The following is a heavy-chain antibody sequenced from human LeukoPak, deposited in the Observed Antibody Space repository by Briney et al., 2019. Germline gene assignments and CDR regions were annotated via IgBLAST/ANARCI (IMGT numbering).Heavy chain of an antibody. CDR1: GFTFSSYG. CDR3: ARVLCSGGTCLDAFDI. V-gene: IGHV3-33*01. CDR2: IWYDGSNK. D-gene: IGHD2-15*01. Sequence: PGGSLRLSCVASGFTFSSYGMYWVRQAPGKGLEWVAVIWYDGSNKYYADSVKGRFTISRDNSKNTLYLQMNSLRAEDTAVYYCARVLCSGGTCLDAFDIWGQGTMVTVSS. J-gene: IGHJ3*02.